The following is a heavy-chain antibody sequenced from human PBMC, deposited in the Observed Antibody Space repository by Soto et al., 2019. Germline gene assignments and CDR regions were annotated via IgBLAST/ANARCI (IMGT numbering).Heavy chain of an antibody. V-gene: IGHV3-48*03. D-gene: IGHD2-2*01. J-gene: IGHJ5*02. CDR1: GFTFSSYE. Sequence: GGSLRLSCTASGFTFSSYEMNWVRQAPGKEPEWVSYISTTGSTIYYADSVRGRFTISRDNAKNSLYLQMHSLRADDTAVYYCAREHGYQVHSLYNWFDPWGQGTLVTVSS. CDR2: ISTTGSTI. CDR3: AREHGYQVHSLYNWFDP.